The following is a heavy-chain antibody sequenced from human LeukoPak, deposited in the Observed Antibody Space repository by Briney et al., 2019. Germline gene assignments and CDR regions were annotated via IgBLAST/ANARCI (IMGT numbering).Heavy chain of an antibody. D-gene: IGHD3-9*01. CDR2: INHGGGT. Sequence: SETLSLTCAVYGWSFSGFYRSWVRQPPGKVMEWVGAINHGGGTNYHPSLKTRVTISGDTSKNQFSLKLSSVTAADTAVYYCARGNLQLRYFEWYGQNWFDPWGQGTLVTVSS. CDR3: ARGNLQLRYFEWYGQNWFDP. J-gene: IGHJ5*02. V-gene: IGHV4-34*01. CDR1: GWSFSGFY.